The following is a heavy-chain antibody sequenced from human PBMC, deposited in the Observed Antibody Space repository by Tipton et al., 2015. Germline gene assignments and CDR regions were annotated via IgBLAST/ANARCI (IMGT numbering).Heavy chain of an antibody. CDR3: ARARGRHGGLLDS. CDR2: ISHSGNT. Sequence: GLVKPSETLSLTCAVSAYSITTDYYWVWIRQAPGKGLEWIGAISHSGNTFYNPSLKSRVTISVDTSKTQFSLKMSSVTASDTAVYYCARARGRHGGLLDSWGQGILVTVSS. V-gene: IGHV4-38-2*01. CDR1: AYSITTDYY. D-gene: IGHD4-23*01. J-gene: IGHJ4*02.